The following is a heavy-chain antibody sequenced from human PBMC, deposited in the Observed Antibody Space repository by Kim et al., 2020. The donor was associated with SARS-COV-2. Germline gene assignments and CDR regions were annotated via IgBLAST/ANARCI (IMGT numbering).Heavy chain of an antibody. J-gene: IGHJ6*02. CDR2: ISGSGGST. Sequence: GGSLRLSCAASGFTFSSYAMSWVRQAPGKGLEWVSAISGSGGSTYYADSVKGRFTISRDNSKNTLYLQMNSLRAEDTAVYYCAKDTNGDYVWFYYYYGMDVWGQGTTVTVSS. V-gene: IGHV3-23*01. CDR3: AKDTNGDYVWFYYYYGMDV. D-gene: IGHD4-17*01. CDR1: GFTFSSYA.